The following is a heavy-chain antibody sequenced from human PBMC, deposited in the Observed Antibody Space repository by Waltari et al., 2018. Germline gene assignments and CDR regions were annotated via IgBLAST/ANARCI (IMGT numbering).Heavy chain of an antibody. J-gene: IGHJ4*02. Sequence: QVHLVQSGPEVKKPGSSVRVSCKASGAILNSSAIAWVRQAPGQGLEWMGRVIPTFGTTNYAQNFQGRLKITSDTSTTSVTMELSGLKFDDTGIYYCTSNTYYVPDYWGQGTVVNV. D-gene: IGHD1-26*01. CDR3: TSNTYYVPDY. V-gene: IGHV1-69*14. CDR1: GAILNSSA. CDR2: VIPTFGTT.